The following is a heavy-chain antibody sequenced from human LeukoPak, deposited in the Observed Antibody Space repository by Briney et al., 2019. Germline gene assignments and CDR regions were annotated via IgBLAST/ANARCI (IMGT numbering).Heavy chain of an antibody. J-gene: IGHJ6*03. Sequence: QTGGSLRLSCAASGFTFSSYTMNWVRQPPGKGLEWVSNIGTSSTTIYYADSVKGRFTISRDSAKNSLYLQMNSLRADDTAVYYCARFAAGGSYYYYMDVWGKGTTVTVSS. CDR1: GFTFSSYT. D-gene: IGHD6-25*01. V-gene: IGHV3-48*01. CDR2: IGTSSTTI. CDR3: ARFAAGGSYYYYMDV.